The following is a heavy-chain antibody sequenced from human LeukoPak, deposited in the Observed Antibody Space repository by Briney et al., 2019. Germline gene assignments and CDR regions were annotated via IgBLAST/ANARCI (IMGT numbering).Heavy chain of an antibody. V-gene: IGHV3-9*01. CDR2: ISWNSGSI. J-gene: IGHJ6*03. CDR3: ARDGLLTFNYYMDV. CDR1: GFTFDDYA. Sequence: PGRSLRLSCAASGFTFDDYAMHWVRQAPGKGLEWVSGISWNSGSIGYADSVKGRFTISRDNAKNSLYLQMNSLRAEDTAVYYCARDGLLTFNYYMDVWGKGTTVTVSS. D-gene: IGHD2-21*02.